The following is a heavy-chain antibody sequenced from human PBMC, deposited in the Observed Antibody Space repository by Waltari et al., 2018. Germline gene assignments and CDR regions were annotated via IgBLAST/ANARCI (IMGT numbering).Heavy chain of an antibody. J-gene: IGHJ4*02. CDR1: GFTFRSYA. D-gene: IGHD2-15*01. CDR2: FSSNGGTT. CDR3: AKDSSLRGWSPTHFDY. V-gene: IGHV3-23*01. Sequence: EVQLLESGGGLVQPGGSLRLSCAASGFTFRSYAMTWVRQAPGKGLEWVSTFSSNGGTTYYADSVKGRFTISRDRSKNTLYLQMNSLRAEDAAVYYCAKDSSLRGWSPTHFDYWGQGTLVTVSP.